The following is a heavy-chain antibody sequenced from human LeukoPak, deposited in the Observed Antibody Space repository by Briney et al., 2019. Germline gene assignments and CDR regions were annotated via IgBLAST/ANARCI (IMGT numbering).Heavy chain of an antibody. CDR1: GGSISSYY. Sequence: KSSETLSLTCTVSGGSISSYYWSWIRQPPGKGLEWIGYIYYSGSTNYNPSLKSRVTISVDTSKNQFSLKMSYVTAADTAVYYCASRLGGYRYGLDYWGQGTLVTVSS. CDR3: ASRLGGYRYGLDY. CDR2: IYYSGST. V-gene: IGHV4-59*01. J-gene: IGHJ4*02. D-gene: IGHD5-18*01.